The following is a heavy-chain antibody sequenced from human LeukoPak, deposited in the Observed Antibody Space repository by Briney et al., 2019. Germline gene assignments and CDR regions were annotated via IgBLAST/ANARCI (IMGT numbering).Heavy chain of an antibody. CDR3: ASGPPRVRVDV. V-gene: IGHV3-21*01. CDR2: ISSDTNYI. CDR1: GFTFNSYN. J-gene: IGHJ6*02. Sequence: GSLRLSCAASGFTFNSYNMNWVRQAPGKGLEWVSSISSDTNYIYYADSVKGRFTISRDNTKNSLYLQMNSLRAEDTAVYFCASGPPRVRVDVWGQGTTVTVSS. D-gene: IGHD1-1*01.